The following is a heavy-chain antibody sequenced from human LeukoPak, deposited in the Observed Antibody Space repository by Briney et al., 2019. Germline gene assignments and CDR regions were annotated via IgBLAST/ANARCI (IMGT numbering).Heavy chain of an antibody. J-gene: IGHJ6*03. CDR2: IIGSGSVT. V-gene: IGHV3-23*01. D-gene: IGHD3-3*01. Sequence: GGSLRLSCAASGFTFSSYAMSWVRQAPGKGLECVSGIIGSGSVTYYADSVKGRFTISRDNSKNTLYLQMNSLRAEDTAVYYCAKVLEWLLSSNYMDVWGKGTTVTVSS. CDR3: AKVLEWLLSSNYMDV. CDR1: GFTFSSYA.